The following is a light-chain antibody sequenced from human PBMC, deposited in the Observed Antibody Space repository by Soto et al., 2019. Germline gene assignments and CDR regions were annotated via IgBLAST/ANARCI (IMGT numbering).Light chain of an antibody. J-gene: IGLJ2*01. CDR1: SSDVGGYNY. CDR2: EVS. V-gene: IGLV2-14*01. CDR3: SSYTSSSTLVV. Sequence: QSALTQPASVSGSSGQSITISCTGTSSDVGGYNYVSWYQQHPGIAPKLMIYEVSNRPSGVSNRFSGSKSGNTASLTISGLQAEDEADYYCSSYTSSSTLVVFGGGTKLTVL.